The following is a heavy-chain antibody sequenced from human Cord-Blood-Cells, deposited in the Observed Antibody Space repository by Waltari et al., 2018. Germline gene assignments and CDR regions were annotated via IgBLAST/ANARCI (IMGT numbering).Heavy chain of an antibody. J-gene: IGHJ6*03. V-gene: IGHV4-34*01. Sequence: QVQLQQWGAGLLKPSETLSLTCAVYGGSFSGYYWSWIRQPPGKGLEWIGEINHSGSTNYNPSLKSRVTISVDTSKNQFSLKLSSVTAADTAVYYCARDAYSSSSEGPHYYYYMDVWGKGTTVTVSS. CDR2: INHSGST. D-gene: IGHD6-6*01. CDR1: GGSFSGYY. CDR3: ARDAYSSSSEGPHYYYYMDV.